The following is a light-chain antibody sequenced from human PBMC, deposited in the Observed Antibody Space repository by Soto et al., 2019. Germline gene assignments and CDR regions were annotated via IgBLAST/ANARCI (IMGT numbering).Light chain of an antibody. Sequence: QAVVTQPPSVSAAPGQTVTVSCSGNSSNIGNSYVSWYQQFPGTAPRLLIYDDNKRPSGIRDRFSGSKSGTSATLAITGLQTGDKAVYYCGTWDSSLTNGRAVFGGGTKLTVL. CDR2: DDN. CDR3: GTWDSSLTNGRAV. CDR1: SSNIGNSY. J-gene: IGLJ3*02. V-gene: IGLV1-51*01.